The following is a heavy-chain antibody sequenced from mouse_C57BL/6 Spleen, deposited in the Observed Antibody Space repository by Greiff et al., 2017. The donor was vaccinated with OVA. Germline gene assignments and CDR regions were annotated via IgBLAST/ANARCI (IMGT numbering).Heavy chain of an antibody. CDR3: AREWDYDDSMDY. CDR1: GYTFTDYY. J-gene: IGHJ4*01. V-gene: IGHV1-19*01. D-gene: IGHD2-4*01. Sequence: EVQLQQSGPVLVKPGASVKMSCKASGYTFTDYYMNWVKQSHGKSLEWIGVINPYNGGTSYNQKFKGKATLTVDKSSSTAYMELNSLTSEDSAVYYCAREWDYDDSMDYWGQGTSVTVSS. CDR2: INPYNGGT.